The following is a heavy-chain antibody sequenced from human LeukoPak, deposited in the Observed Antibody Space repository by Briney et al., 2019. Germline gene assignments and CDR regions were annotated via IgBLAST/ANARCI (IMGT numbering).Heavy chain of an antibody. Sequence: SETLSLTCTVSGVSISSYYWSWIRQPPGKGLEWIGYIYYSGSTNYNPSLKSRVTISVDTSKNQFSLKLSSVTAADTAVYYCASEGRYYDFWSGYYTRSHWFDRWGQGTLVTVSS. J-gene: IGHJ5*02. D-gene: IGHD3-3*01. CDR2: IYYSGST. CDR1: GVSISSYY. CDR3: ASEGRYYDFWSGYYTRSHWFDR. V-gene: IGHV4-59*01.